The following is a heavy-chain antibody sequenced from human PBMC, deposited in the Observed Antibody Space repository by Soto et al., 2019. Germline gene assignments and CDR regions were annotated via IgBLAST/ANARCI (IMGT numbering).Heavy chain of an antibody. J-gene: IGHJ5*02. V-gene: IGHV4-34*01. D-gene: IGHD3-3*01. CDR3: ARGLTYYDFWSGYYTGSWFDP. Sequence: SETLSLTCAVYGGSFRGYYWSWIRQPPGKGLEWIGEINHSGSTNYNPSLKSRVTISVDTSKNQFSLKLSSVTAADTAVYYCARGLTYYDFWSGYYTGSWFDPWGQGTLVTVSS. CDR1: GGSFRGYY. CDR2: INHSGST.